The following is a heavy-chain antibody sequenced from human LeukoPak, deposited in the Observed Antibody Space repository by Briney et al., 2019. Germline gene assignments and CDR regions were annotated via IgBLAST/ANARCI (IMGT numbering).Heavy chain of an antibody. J-gene: IGHJ2*01. CDR1: GGSISSYY. D-gene: IGHD2-2*01. CDR3: ARDRPVVPAATYWYFDL. Sequence: SETLSLTCTVSGGSISSYYWSWIRQPAGKGLEWIGRIYTSGSTNYNPSLKSRVTMSVDTSKNQFSLKLSSVTAADTAVYYCARDRPVVPAATYWYFDLWGRGTLVTVSS. V-gene: IGHV4-4*07. CDR2: IYTSGST.